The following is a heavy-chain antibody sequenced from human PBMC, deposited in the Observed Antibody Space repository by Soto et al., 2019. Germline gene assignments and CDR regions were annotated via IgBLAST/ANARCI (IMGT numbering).Heavy chain of an antibody. CDR2: IYYSGST. CDR1: GGSISSSSYY. J-gene: IGHJ6*02. D-gene: IGHD5-18*01. V-gene: IGHV4-39*07. Sequence: SETLSLTCTVSGGSISSSSYYWGWIRQPPGKGLEWIGSIYYSGSTNYNPSLKSRVTISVDTSKNQFSLKLSSVTAADTAVYYCAKLIQLWKYYYGMDVWGQGTTVTVSS. CDR3: AKLIQLWKYYYGMDV.